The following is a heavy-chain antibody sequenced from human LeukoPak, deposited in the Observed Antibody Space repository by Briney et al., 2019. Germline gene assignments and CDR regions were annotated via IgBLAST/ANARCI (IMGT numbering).Heavy chain of an antibody. CDR1: GASFSGYY. CDR3: ARGYDYGNYND. V-gene: IGHV4-34*01. Sequence: SETLSLTCAVYGASFSGYYWSWIRQPPGKGLEWIGEINHSGSTNYNPSLKSRVTISVDTSKNQFSLKLTSVTAADTAVYYCARGYDYGNYNDWGQGILVTVSS. D-gene: IGHD4-11*01. CDR2: INHSGST. J-gene: IGHJ4*02.